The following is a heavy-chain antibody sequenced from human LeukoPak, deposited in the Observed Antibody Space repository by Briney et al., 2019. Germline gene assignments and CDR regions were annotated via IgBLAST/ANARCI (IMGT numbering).Heavy chain of an antibody. CDR2: TYYRSKWYN. CDR1: GDSVSSNSAA. Sequence: SQTLSLTCAISGDSVSSNSAAWNWIRQSPSRGLEWLGRTYYRSKWYNDYAVSVKSRITINPDTSKNQFSLQLNSVTPKDTAVYYCARERYYYDSSGYYPNHPYYYYGMDVWGQGTTVTVSS. V-gene: IGHV6-1*01. D-gene: IGHD3-22*01. J-gene: IGHJ6*02. CDR3: ARERYYYDSSGYYPNHPYYYYGMDV.